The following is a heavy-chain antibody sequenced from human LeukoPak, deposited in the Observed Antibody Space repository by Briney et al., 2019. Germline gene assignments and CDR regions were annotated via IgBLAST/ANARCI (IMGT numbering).Heavy chain of an antibody. Sequence: GGSLRLSCAASGFTFSSYSMNWVRQAPGKGLEWVSSISSSSGYIYYADSVKGRFTISRDNAKNSRYLQMNSLRAEDTAVYYCARDPARYCSGGSCYSSWGQGTLVTVSS. J-gene: IGHJ5*02. CDR2: ISSSSGYI. CDR1: GFTFSSYS. CDR3: ARDPARYCSGGSCYSS. D-gene: IGHD2-15*01. V-gene: IGHV3-21*01.